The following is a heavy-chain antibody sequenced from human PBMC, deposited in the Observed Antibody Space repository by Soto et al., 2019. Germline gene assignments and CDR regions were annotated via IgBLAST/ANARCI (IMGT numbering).Heavy chain of an antibody. V-gene: IGHV4-39*01. J-gene: IGHJ5*02. CDR3: ARVVVENWFDP. Sequence: PSETLSLTCTVSGGSISSSNYYWAWIRQSPGRGLEWVATLYYSGSTYSNPSLKSRVTISVDTSKNQFSLKLSSVTAADTAVYYCARVVVENWFDPWGQGTQVTVSS. CDR2: LYYSGST. D-gene: IGHD2-15*01. CDR1: GGSISSSNYY.